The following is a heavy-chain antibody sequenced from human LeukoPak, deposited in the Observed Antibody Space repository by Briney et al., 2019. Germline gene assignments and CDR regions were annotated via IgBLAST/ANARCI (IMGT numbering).Heavy chain of an antibody. CDR1: GYTFTGYY. V-gene: IGHV1-2*02. D-gene: IGHD6-13*01. CDR2: INPNSGGT. CDR3: ARDRGSSSWYGYNWFDP. Sequence: ASVKVSCKASGYTFTGYYMHWVRQAPGQGLEWMGWINPNSGGTNYAQKFQGRVTMTRDTSISTAYMALSRLRSDDTAVYYCARDRGSSSWYGYNWFDPWGQGTLVTVSS. J-gene: IGHJ5*02.